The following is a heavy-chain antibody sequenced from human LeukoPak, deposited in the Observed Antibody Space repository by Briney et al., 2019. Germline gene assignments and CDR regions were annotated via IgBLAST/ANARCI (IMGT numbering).Heavy chain of an antibody. D-gene: IGHD3-22*01. J-gene: IGHJ3*02. V-gene: IGHV3-48*03. CDR1: GFTFSSYE. CDR3: ARGMYYYDSSGYAFDI. Sequence: PGGSLRLSCAASGFTFSSYEMNWVRQAPGKGLEWVSYISSSGSTIYYADSVKGQFTISRDNAKNSLYLQMNSLRAEDTAVYYCARGMYYYDSSGYAFDIWGQGTMVTVSS. CDR2: ISSSGSTI.